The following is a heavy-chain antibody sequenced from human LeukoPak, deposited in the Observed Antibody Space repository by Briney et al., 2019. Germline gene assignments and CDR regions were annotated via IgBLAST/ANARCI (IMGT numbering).Heavy chain of an antibody. Sequence: ASVKVSCKASGYTFTSYGISWVRQAPGQGLECMGWISAYNGNTNYAQKLQGRVTMTTDTSTSTAYMELRSLRSDDTAVYYCARDLFGVVASHYMDVWGKGTTVTVSS. J-gene: IGHJ6*03. CDR1: GYTFTSYG. CDR2: ISAYNGNT. D-gene: IGHD3-22*01. CDR3: ARDLFGVVASHYMDV. V-gene: IGHV1-18*01.